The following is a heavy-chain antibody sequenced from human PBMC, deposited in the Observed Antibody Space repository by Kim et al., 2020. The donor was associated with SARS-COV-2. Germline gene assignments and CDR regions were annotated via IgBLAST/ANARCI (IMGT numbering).Heavy chain of an antibody. D-gene: IGHD5-18*01. J-gene: IGHJ4*02. CDR3: AKDSLRGYSYGYGDY. V-gene: IGHV3-43*01. Sequence: DSVKGRITISRDNSKNSLYLQMNSLRTEDTALYYCAKDSLRGYSYGYGDYLGQGTLVTVSS.